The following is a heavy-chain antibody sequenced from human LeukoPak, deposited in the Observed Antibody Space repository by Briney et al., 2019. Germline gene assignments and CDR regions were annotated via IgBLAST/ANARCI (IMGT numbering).Heavy chain of an antibody. V-gene: IGHV3-48*01. J-gene: IGHJ6*02. Sequence: PGGSLRLSCAASGFTFSSYSMNWVRQAPGKGLEWVSYISSSSSTIYYADSVKGRFTISRDNAKNSLYLQMNSLRAEDTAVYYCARSQDYYDSSGYYYYYGMDVWGQGTTVTVSS. CDR2: ISSSSSTI. CDR1: GFTFSSYS. CDR3: ARSQDYYDSSGYYYYYGMDV. D-gene: IGHD3-22*01.